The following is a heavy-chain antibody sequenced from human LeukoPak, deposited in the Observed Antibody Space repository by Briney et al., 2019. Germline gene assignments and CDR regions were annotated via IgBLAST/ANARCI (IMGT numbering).Heavy chain of an antibody. Sequence: GGSLRLSCAASGFTFSSYSMNWVRQAPGKGLEWVSSISSSSSYIYYADSVKGRFTISRDNAKNSLYLQMNSLRAEDTAVYYCARVDGSGSYLRDYWGQGTLVTVSS. D-gene: IGHD3-10*01. CDR3: ARVDGSGSYLRDY. CDR1: GFTFSSYS. V-gene: IGHV3-21*01. CDR2: ISSSSSYI. J-gene: IGHJ4*02.